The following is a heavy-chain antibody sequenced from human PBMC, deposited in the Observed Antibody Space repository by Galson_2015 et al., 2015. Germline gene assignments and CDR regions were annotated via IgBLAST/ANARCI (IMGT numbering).Heavy chain of an antibody. J-gene: IGHJ4*02. CDR1: GFTFNDYA. D-gene: IGHD6-19*01. CDR3: TKDRRSGSGLFVYYFDR. CDR2: ISWNSARI. Sequence: SLRLSCAASGFTFNDYAMHWVRQAPGKGLEWVSSISWNSARIAYADSVKGRFTITRDNPKNSLYLQMNSLTPEDTALYYCTKDRRSGSGLFVYYFDRWGQGTVVTVSS. V-gene: IGHV3-9*01.